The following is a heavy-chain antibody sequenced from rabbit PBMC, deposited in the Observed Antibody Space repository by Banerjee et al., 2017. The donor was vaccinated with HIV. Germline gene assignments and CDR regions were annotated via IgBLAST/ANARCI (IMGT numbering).Heavy chain of an antibody. CDR1: GFSFSSSYY. V-gene: IGHV1S40*01. D-gene: IGHD4-1*01. J-gene: IGHJ4*01. Sequence: QSLEESGGDLVKPGASLTLTCTASGFSFSSSYYMCWVRQAPGKGLEWIACIDAGSSGRTDYASWAKGRFTISKTSSTTVTLQMTSLTAADTATYLCARDLAGVIGWNLNLWGPGTLVT. CDR2: IDAGSSGRT. CDR3: ARDLAGVIGWNLNL.